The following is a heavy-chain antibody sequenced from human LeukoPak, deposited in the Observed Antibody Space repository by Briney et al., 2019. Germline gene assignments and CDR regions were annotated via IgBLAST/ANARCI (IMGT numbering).Heavy chain of an antibody. CDR3: ARQGVSLNSPQFDY. CDR2: INHSGST. CDR1: GGSFSGYY. V-gene: IGHV4-34*01. J-gene: IGHJ4*02. Sequence: SETLSLTCAVYGGSFSGYYWSWIRQPPGKGLEWIGEINHSGSTNYNPSLKSRVTISVDTSKNQFSLKLSPVTAADTAVYYCARQGVSLNSPQFDYWGQGTLVTVSS. D-gene: IGHD3-10*01.